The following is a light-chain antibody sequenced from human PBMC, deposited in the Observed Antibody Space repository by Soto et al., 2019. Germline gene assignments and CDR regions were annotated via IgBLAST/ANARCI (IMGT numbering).Light chain of an antibody. J-gene: IGKJ1*01. CDR2: KAS. V-gene: IGKV1-5*03. CDR1: QSINVW. Sequence: DIQFTPSLSTLCASVVYRVNITFRSSQSINVWLAWYQQKPGQAPNLLIYKASTLESGFPSRFSGSGSGTEFTLTVSSLQPDDFATYYCHQYHNFPRTFGQGTKVAIK. CDR3: HQYHNFPRT.